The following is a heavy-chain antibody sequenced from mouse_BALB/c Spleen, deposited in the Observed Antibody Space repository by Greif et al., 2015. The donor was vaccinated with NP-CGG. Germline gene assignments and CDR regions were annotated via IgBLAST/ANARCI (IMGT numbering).Heavy chain of an antibody. J-gene: IGHJ2*01. CDR2: ISDGGSYT. CDR1: GFTFSDYY. Sequence: DVMLVESGGGLVKPGGSLKLSCAASGFTFSDYYMYWVRQTPEKRLEWVATISDGGSYTYYPDSVKGRFTISRDNAKNNLYLQMSSLKSEDTAMYYCARDYFDYWGQGTTLTLSS. V-gene: IGHV5-4*02. CDR3: ARDYFDY.